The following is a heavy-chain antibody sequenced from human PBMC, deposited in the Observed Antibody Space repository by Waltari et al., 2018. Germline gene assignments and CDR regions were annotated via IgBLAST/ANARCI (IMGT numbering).Heavy chain of an antibody. CDR2: IYYSGST. D-gene: IGHD6-13*01. CDR1: GGSISSYY. J-gene: IGHJ4*02. Sequence: QVQLQESGPGLVKPSETLSLTCTVSGGSISSYYWSWIRQPPGKGLEWSGYIYYSGSTNYNPSLKSRVTISVDTSKNQFSLKLSCVTAADTAVYYCASSYSSSWLPLLYFDYWGQGTLVTVSS. V-gene: IGHV4-59*01. CDR3: ASSYSSSWLPLLYFDY.